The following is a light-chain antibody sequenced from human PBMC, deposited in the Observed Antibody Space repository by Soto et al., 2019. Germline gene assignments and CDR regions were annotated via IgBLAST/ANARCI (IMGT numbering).Light chain of an antibody. CDR1: QTIVNY. J-gene: IGKJ1*01. CDR2: AAS. V-gene: IGKV1-39*01. Sequence: DIQMTQSPSSLSASVGDRVTITCRASQTIVNYLSWYQQKPGKAPKLLLYAASSCHSGVPSRFSGSGSGTDFTLTISSRQPEDFATYYCQQSFFTPWTFGQGTKVEIK. CDR3: QQSFFTPWT.